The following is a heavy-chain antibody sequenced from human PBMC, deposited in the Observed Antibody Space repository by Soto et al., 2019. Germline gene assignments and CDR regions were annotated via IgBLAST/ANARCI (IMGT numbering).Heavy chain of an antibody. CDR2: LDPSDSYS. J-gene: IGHJ2*01. CDR3: ARHFYPSTTDSGDWYFDL. D-gene: IGHD3-10*01. Sequence: EVQLVQSGAEVKKPGESLRISCKGSGYRFTYYWISWVRQMPGKGLEWMGRLDPSDSYSSYSPSFQGHVSISLDRSIRLAYLQWNSLKASDTAMYYCARHFYPSTTDSGDWYFDLWGRGTLVTVSS. CDR1: GYRFTYYW. V-gene: IGHV5-10-1*01.